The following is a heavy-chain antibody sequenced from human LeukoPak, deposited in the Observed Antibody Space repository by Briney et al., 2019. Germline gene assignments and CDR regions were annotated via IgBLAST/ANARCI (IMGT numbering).Heavy chain of an antibody. D-gene: IGHD3-10*01. Sequence: GSLRLSCAASGFTFSSYSVNWVRQAPGKGLEWIGSIYYSGSTYYNPSLKSRVTISVDTSKNQFSLKLSSVTAADTAVYYCARALLLWFGELFGPFDYWGQGTLVTVSS. CDR3: ARALLLWFGELFGPFDY. V-gene: IGHV4-59*05. J-gene: IGHJ4*02. CDR2: IYYSGST. CDR1: GFTFSSYSVN.